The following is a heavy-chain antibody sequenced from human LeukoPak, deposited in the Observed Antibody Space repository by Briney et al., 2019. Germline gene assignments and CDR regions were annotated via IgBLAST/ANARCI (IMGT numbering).Heavy chain of an antibody. CDR2: INHSGST. V-gene: IGHV4-34*01. CDR3: ASREISSSWYY. D-gene: IGHD6-13*01. J-gene: IGHJ4*02. Sequence: SETLSLTCAVYGGSFSGYYWSWIRQPPGKGLEWIGEINHSGSTNYNPSLKSRVTISVDTSKNQFSLKLSSVTAADTAVCYCASREISSSWYYWGQGTLVTVSS. CDR1: GGSFSGYY.